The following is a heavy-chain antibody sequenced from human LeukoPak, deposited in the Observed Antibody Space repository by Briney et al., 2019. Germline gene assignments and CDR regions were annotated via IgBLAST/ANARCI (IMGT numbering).Heavy chain of an antibody. CDR3: ARVEGTTYSYYGMDV. D-gene: IGHD1-1*01. V-gene: IGHV4-59*01. Sequence: SETLSLTCTVSGGSISSYSWSWIRQPPGKGLEWIGYVSYSGSTNYNPSLKSRVTISVDTSKNQFSLKLSSVTAADTAVYFCARVEGTTYSYYGMDVWGQGTTVTVSS. CDR2: VSYSGST. J-gene: IGHJ6*02. CDR1: GGSISSYS.